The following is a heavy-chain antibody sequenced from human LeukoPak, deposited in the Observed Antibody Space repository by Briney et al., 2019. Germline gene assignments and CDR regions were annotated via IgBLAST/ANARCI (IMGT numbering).Heavy chain of an antibody. CDR3: AKDHGNYDILTGYLGFDP. CDR2: IWYDGSNK. CDR1: EFTFSSYG. Sequence: PGGSLRLSCAASEFTFSSYGMHWVRQAPGKGLEWVAVIWYDGSNKYYADSVKGRFTISRDNSKNTLYLQMNSLRAEDTAVYYCAKDHGNYDILTGYLGFDPWGQGTLVTVSS. J-gene: IGHJ5*02. V-gene: IGHV3-33*06. D-gene: IGHD3-9*01.